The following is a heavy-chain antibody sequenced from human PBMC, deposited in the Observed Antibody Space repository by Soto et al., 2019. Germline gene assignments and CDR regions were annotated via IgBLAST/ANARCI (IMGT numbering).Heavy chain of an antibody. J-gene: IGHJ6*02. Sequence: SETLSLTCTVSGGSISSYYWSWIRQPPGKGLEWIGYIYYSGSTNYNPSLKSRVTISVDTSKNQFSLKLSSVTAADTAVYYCARVPLVSIAARPGYYGMDVWGQGTTVT. CDR1: GGSISSYY. D-gene: IGHD6-6*01. CDR3: ARVPLVSIAARPGYYGMDV. CDR2: IYYSGST. V-gene: IGHV4-59*01.